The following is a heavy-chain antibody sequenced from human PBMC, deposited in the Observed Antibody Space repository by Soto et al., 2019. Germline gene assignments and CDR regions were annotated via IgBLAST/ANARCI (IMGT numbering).Heavy chain of an antibody. D-gene: IGHD2-15*01. V-gene: IGHV5-51*01. CDR1: YW. CDR3: ARGAREYCSGGSCYTTWSYYYYGMDV. CDR2: IYPGDSDT. Sequence: YWSWIRQPPGKGLEWMGIIYPGDSDTRYSPSFQGQVTISADKSISTAYLQWSSLKASDTAMYYCARGAREYCSGGSCYTTWSYYYYGMDVWGQGTTVTVSS. J-gene: IGHJ6*02.